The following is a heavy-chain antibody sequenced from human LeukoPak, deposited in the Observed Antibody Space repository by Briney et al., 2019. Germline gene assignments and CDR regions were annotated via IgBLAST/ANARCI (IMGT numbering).Heavy chain of an antibody. CDR3: ASGIAAAGTNHDY. CDR2: INHSGST. CDR1: GGSIRSYY. Sequence: SETLSLTCTVSGGSIRSYYWSWIRQPPGKGLEWIGEINHSGSTNYNPSLKSRVTISVDTSKNQFSLKLSSVTAADTAVYYCASGIAAAGTNHDYWGQGTLVTVS. D-gene: IGHD6-13*01. J-gene: IGHJ4*02. V-gene: IGHV4-34*01.